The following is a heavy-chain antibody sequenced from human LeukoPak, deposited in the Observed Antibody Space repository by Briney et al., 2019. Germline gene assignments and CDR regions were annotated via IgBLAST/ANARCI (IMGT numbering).Heavy chain of an antibody. CDR3: ARGVEPLAANTLAY. CDR1: GFTFSSYS. CDR2: FYSDGNT. J-gene: IGHJ4*02. D-gene: IGHD1-14*01. V-gene: IGHV3-53*01. Sequence: GGSLRLSCAASGFTFSSYSMNWVRQAPGKGLEWVSVFYSDGNTKYADSVQGRFTISRDNSKNTLYLEMNSLSPDDTAVYYCARGVEPLAANTLAYWGQGTLVTVSS.